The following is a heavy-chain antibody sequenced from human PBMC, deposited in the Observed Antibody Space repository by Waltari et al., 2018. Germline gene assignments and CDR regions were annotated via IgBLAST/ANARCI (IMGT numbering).Heavy chain of an antibody. CDR1: GGTFSSYA. CDR3: ARDHGGYSYGYRY. J-gene: IGHJ4*02. D-gene: IGHD5-18*01. CDR2: IIPIFGTA. V-gene: IGHV1-69*12. Sequence: QVQLVQSGAEVKKPGSSVKVSCKASGGTFSSYAISWVRQAPGQGRDWMGGIIPIFGTANDSQKFQGRVTITADESTSTAYMEPCSLRSEDTAVYYCARDHGGYSYGYRYWGQGTLVTVSS.